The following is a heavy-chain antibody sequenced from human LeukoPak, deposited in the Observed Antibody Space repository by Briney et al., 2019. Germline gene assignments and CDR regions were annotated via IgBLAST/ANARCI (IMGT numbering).Heavy chain of an antibody. D-gene: IGHD1-7*01. J-gene: IGHJ4*02. CDR3: ARVWDNRNYADHRGYYFDY. Sequence: GGSLRLSCAASGFTFDDYGMSWVRHAPGKGMEWVSGINWNGGSTEYADCVKGRFTISRDNAKNSLYLQMNSLRAEDTALYYCARVWDNRNYADHRGYYFDYWGQGTLVTVSS. CDR1: GFTFDDYG. V-gene: IGHV3-20*04. CDR2: INWNGGST.